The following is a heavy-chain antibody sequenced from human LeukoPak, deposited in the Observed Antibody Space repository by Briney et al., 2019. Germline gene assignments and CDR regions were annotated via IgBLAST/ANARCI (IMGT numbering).Heavy chain of an antibody. CDR3: ARAGPYGSGSYYYYYYMDV. CDR1: GGSISSYY. D-gene: IGHD3-10*01. V-gene: IGHV4-59*01. CDR2: IYYSGST. Sequence: PSETLSLTCTVSGGSISSYYWSWIRQPPGKGLERIGYIYYSGSTNYNPSLKSRVTISVDTSKNQFSLKLSSVTAADTAVYYCARAGPYGSGSYYYYYYMDVWGKGTTVTISS. J-gene: IGHJ6*03.